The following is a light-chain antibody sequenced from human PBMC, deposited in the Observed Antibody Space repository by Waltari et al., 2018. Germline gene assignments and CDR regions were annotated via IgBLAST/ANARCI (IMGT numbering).Light chain of an antibody. J-gene: IGLJ3*02. V-gene: IGLV1-44*01. CDR1: SSNIGSNT. CDR2: YND. CDR3: AAWDDSLNAEV. Sequence: QSVLTQPPSASGAPGQRVTISCSGSSSNIGSNTVNWYQQLPGTAPKLLIYYNDQRPSGVPDQFSGSKSGTSASLAISGLQSEDEADYYCAAWDDSLNAEVFGGGTKLTVL.